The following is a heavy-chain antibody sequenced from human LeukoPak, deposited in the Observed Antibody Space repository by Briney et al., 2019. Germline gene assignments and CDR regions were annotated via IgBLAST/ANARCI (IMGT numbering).Heavy chain of an antibody. D-gene: IGHD3-10*01. J-gene: IGHJ3*02. CDR2: ISSSGSTI. CDR3: ARPFYGSASYAFDI. Sequence: PEGSLRLSGAASGFTFSDYYMSWIRQAPGKGLEWVSYISSSGSTIYYADSVKGRFTISRDNAKNSLYLQMNSLRAEDTAVYYCARPFYGSASYAFDIWGQGTMVTVSS. CDR1: GFTFSDYY. V-gene: IGHV3-11*01.